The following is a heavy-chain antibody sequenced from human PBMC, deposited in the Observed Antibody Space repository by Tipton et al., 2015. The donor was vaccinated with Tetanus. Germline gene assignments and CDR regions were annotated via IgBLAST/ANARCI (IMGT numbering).Heavy chain of an antibody. Sequence: SLRLSCAASGFDFRNYDMHWVRQAPGKGLEWVSLIGFRGNTHYADSVKGRFTISRDNSRNTLYLQLNSLRVEDTAVYYCATARNKVSITRLQYWGPGTLVTVSS. V-gene: IGHV3-13*01. CDR2: IGFRGNT. CDR1: GFDFRNYD. CDR3: ATARNKVSITRLQY. J-gene: IGHJ4*02. D-gene: IGHD3-10*01.